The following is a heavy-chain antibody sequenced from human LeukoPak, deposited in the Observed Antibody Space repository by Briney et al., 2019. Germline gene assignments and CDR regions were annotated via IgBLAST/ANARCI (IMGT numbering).Heavy chain of an antibody. Sequence: SVKVSCKASGGTFSSYAISWVRQAPGQGLEWMGRIIPIFGTANYAQKFQGRVTITTDESTSTAYMELSSPRSEDTAVYYCAREGIAAAGRRTLDYWGQGTLVTVSS. D-gene: IGHD6-13*01. CDR3: AREGIAAAGRRTLDY. V-gene: IGHV1-69*05. CDR2: IIPIFGTA. J-gene: IGHJ4*02. CDR1: GGTFSSYA.